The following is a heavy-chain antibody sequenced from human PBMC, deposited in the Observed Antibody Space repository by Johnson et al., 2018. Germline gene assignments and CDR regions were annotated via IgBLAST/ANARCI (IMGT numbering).Heavy chain of an antibody. CDR1: GFTFSSYW. V-gene: IGHV3-7*01. J-gene: IGHJ6*02. CDR3: ARLHWYYYYYGMDV. Sequence: LVESGGGLVQPGGSLRLSCAASGFTFSSYWMSWVRQAPGKGLEWVANIKQDGSEKYYVDSVKGRFTISRDNAKNSLYLQMNSLRAEDTAVYYCARLHWYYYYYGMDVWGQGTTVTVSS. D-gene: IGHD1-1*01. CDR2: IKQDGSEK.